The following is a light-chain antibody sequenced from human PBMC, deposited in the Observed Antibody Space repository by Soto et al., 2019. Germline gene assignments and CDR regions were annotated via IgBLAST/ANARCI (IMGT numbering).Light chain of an antibody. V-gene: IGKV3-11*01. J-gene: IGKJ4*01. CDR1: QSVSSY. CDR2: DAS. Sequence: EIVLTQSPATLSLSPGERATLSCRASQSVSSYLAWYQQKPGQAPRLLIYDASNRATGSPARFSGSGSGTDFTLTISSLEPEDFAVYYCQQRSNWPPTFGGGTKVESK. CDR3: QQRSNWPPT.